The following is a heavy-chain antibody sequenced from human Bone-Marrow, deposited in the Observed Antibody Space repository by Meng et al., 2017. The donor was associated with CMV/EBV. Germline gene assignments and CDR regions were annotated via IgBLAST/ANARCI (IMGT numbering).Heavy chain of an antibody. CDR2: INWNGGST. Sequence: GESLKISCAASGFTFDDYGMSWVRQAPGKGLEWVSGINWNGGSTGYADSVKGRFTISRDNAKNSLYLQMNSLRAEDTAVYYCARDPYYDSSGYYYYYYYYGMDVWGQGTTITVSS. CDR3: ARDPYYDSSGYYYYYYYYGMDV. D-gene: IGHD3-22*01. V-gene: IGHV3-20*04. CDR1: GFTFDDYG. J-gene: IGHJ6*02.